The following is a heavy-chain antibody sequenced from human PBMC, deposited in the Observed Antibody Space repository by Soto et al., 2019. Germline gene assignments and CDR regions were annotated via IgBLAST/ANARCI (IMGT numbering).Heavy chain of an antibody. CDR1: GYTFSNYG. V-gene: IGHV1-18*04. CDR3: ARGSSPVDFDH. Sequence: QVQLVQSGGEVKKPGASVKVSCKTSGYTFSNYGVNWVRQAPGQGLEWMGWINGYNGNTNYAQKAQGRVTMTTDTSTSTAYMELMSLTSDDTAVYYCARGSSPVDFDHWGQGPLVTVSS. J-gene: IGHJ4*02. D-gene: IGHD6-13*01. CDR2: INGYNGNT.